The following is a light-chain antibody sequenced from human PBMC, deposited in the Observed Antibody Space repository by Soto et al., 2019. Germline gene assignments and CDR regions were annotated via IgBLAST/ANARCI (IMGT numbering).Light chain of an antibody. Sequence: QSVLTQPASVSGSPGQSIAISCTGTSSDVGAYDYVSWYQQHPGKAPKLMIYDATNRPSGVSDRFSGSKSGNTASLTISGLQAEDEADYYCSSYTVSSTPLYVFGTGTKVTVL. CDR3: SSYTVSSTPLYV. J-gene: IGLJ1*01. CDR2: DAT. V-gene: IGLV2-14*01. CDR1: SSDVGAYDY.